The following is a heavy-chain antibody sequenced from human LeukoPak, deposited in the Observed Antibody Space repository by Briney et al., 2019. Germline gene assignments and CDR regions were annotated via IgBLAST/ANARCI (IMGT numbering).Heavy chain of an antibody. D-gene: IGHD4-11*01. CDR3: ARDATARDYSNSDY. J-gene: IGHJ4*02. CDR2: INPNSAGT. CDR1: GYTFTGYY. Sequence: ASVKVSCKASGYTFTGYYIHWVRQAPGQGLEWMGWINPNSAGTNYAQKFQGRVTMTRDTSISTAYMELSSLRSDDTAVYYCARDATARDYSNSDYWGQGTLVTVSS. V-gene: IGHV1-2*02.